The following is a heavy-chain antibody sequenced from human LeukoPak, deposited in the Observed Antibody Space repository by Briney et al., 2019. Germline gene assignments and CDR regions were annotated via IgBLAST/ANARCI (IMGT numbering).Heavy chain of an antibody. J-gene: IGHJ4*02. D-gene: IGHD6-13*01. CDR1: GFTFSSYC. Sequence: PGGSLRLSCAASGFTFSSYCMHWVRQAPGKGLVWVSHINSGGSSTSYADSVRGSFTISRDNAKNTLYLQINSLRAQDTAVYYCAREDRAAAAFDSWGQGTLVTLSS. CDR3: AREDRAAAAFDS. V-gene: IGHV3-74*01. CDR2: INSGGSST.